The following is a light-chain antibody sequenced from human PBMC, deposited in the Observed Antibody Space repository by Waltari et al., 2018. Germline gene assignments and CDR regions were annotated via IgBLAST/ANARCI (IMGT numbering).Light chain of an antibody. J-gene: IGLJ3*02. CDR1: SNNLGSYA. CDR3: STWDHSLRAQV. Sequence: QSALTQEASVSGTVGQKVTLSCTGNSNNLGSYAVGWYQQISHGAPKTVMFGNSLPSGIPDRVSGSKSGTTASLTISGLQPEDEADYYCSTWDHSLRAQVFGGGTKLTVL. CDR2: GNS. V-gene: IGLV1-44*01.